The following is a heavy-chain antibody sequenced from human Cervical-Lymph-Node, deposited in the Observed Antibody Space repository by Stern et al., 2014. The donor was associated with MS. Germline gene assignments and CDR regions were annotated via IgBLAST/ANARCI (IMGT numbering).Heavy chain of an antibody. CDR1: GFIFSKAW. Sequence: EVQLVESGGGLVEPGGSLRLSCAASGFIFSKAWMTWVRQAPGKGLEWVGRIKPKTGGEASNHSTPVQGRFTNSRDYSKNIMFLHMSSLRTDDTAVYYCTTDEVANFAHWGPGILVTVSS. CDR3: TTDEVANFAH. V-gene: IGHV3-15*01. J-gene: IGHJ5*02. CDR2: IKPKTGGEAS.